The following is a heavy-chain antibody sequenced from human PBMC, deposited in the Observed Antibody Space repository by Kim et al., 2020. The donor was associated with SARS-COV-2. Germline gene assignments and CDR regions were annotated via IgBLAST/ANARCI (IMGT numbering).Heavy chain of an antibody. D-gene: IGHD3-9*01. CDR2: INPSGGST. Sequence: ASVKVSCKASGYTFTSYYMHWVRQAPGQGLEWMGIINPSGGSTSYAQKFQGRVTMTRDTSTSTVYMELSSLRSEDTAVYYCARGGPYYDILTGYSSPFDYWGQGTLVTVSS. CDR1: GYTFTSYY. V-gene: IGHV1-46*01. CDR3: ARGGPYYDILTGYSSPFDY. J-gene: IGHJ4*02.